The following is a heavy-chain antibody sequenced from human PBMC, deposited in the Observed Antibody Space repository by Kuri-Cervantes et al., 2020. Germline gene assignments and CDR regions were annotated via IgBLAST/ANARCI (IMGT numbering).Heavy chain of an antibody. D-gene: IGHD3-10*01. CDR2: IIPIFGTA. Sequence: SVKVSCKASGGTFSSYAISWVRQAPGQGLEWMGGIIPIFGTANYAQKFQGRVTITADESTSTAYMELSSLRSEDTAVYYCARGLLTMVRGVMLDYYYYYGMDVWGQGTTVTVSS. CDR3: ARGLLTMVRGVMLDYYYYYGMDV. V-gene: IGHV1-69*13. CDR1: GGTFSSYA. J-gene: IGHJ6*02.